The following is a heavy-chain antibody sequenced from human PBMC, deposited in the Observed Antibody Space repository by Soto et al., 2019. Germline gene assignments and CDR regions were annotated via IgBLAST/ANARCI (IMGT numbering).Heavy chain of an antibody. CDR2: IYSTGLT. CDR3: ARDWELPRFDS. CDR1: GDSIDRFC. Sequence: SETLSRTCHVSGDSIDRFCWSWIRQPAGKGLEWIGHIYSTGLTNYNPSLRSRVIMSVDSPKSQFSLKLTSVTAADTAVYFCARDWELPRFDSWGPGTLVTVSS. J-gene: IGHJ4*02. V-gene: IGHV4-4*07. D-gene: IGHD1-7*01.